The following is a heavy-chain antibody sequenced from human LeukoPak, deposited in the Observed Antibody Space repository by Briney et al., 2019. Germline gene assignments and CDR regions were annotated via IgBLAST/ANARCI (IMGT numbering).Heavy chain of an antibody. D-gene: IGHD3-9*01. CDR2: IYYSGTT. CDR1: IYSVSCTHW. J-gene: IGHJ2*01. CDR3: ARSTYYYILTGYYGYIEL. Sequence: SETLSLNCAVSIYSVSCTHWWGWIRQPPGKGLEWIGNIYYSGTTYYNPSLKSRVTMSVDTSKNQFSLKLSSVTAVDTAVYYCARSTYYYILTGYYGYIELWGRGTLVTVSS. V-gene: IGHV4-28*01.